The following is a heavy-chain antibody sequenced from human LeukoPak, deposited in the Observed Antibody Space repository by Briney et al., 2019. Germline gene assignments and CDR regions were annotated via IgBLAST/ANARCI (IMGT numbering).Heavy chain of an antibody. Sequence: SVKVSCKASGGTFSSYAISGVRQAPGQGLEWMGGIIPIFGTANYAQKFQGRVTITADESTSTAYMELSSLRSEDTAVYYCAMTQYVVDWFDPWGQGTLVTVSS. CDR3: AMTQYVVDWFDP. CDR1: GGTFSSYA. CDR2: IIPIFGTA. V-gene: IGHV1-69*13. D-gene: IGHD4-11*01. J-gene: IGHJ5*02.